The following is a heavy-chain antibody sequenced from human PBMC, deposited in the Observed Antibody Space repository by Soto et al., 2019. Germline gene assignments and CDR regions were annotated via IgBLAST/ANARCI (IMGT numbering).Heavy chain of an antibody. J-gene: IGHJ4*02. CDR2: IYYTGNT. CDR1: GGSVSSGSYF. CDR3: ARHFRAAMGPLDS. Sequence: SETLSLTCTVSGGSVSSGSYFWSWIRQPPGKGLEWLGYIYYTGNTNYNPSLKSRLTISVDSSKNQFSLKLSSVTAADTAVYYCARHFRAAMGPLDSWGQGTLVTVSS. V-gene: IGHV4-61*01. D-gene: IGHD5-18*01.